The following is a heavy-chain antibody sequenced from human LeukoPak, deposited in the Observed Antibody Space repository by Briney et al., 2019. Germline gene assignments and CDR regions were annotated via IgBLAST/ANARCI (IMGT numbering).Heavy chain of an antibody. CDR2: IRYDGSNT. D-gene: IGHD2-15*01. CDR1: GFTFSSYG. V-gene: IGHV3-33*01. CDR3: ARDTQPHSGGFTALDY. Sequence: PGGSLTLSCAASGFTFSSYGMHWVRQAPGRGLEWVAVIRYDGSNTYYGDSVEDRFTISRDNSEKTLYLQMNSLRVEDTAIYYCARDTQPHSGGFTALDYWGQGTLVTVSS. J-gene: IGHJ4*02.